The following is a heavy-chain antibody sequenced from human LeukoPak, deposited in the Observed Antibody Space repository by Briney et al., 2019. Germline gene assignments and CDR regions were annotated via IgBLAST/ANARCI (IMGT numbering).Heavy chain of an antibody. D-gene: IGHD6-19*01. CDR2: IYHSGST. CDR3: ARVAVARLAYFDY. V-gene: IGHV4-4*02. CDR1: GGSISSSNW. J-gene: IGHJ4*02. Sequence: SETLSLTCAVSGGSISSSNWWSWVRQPPGKGPEWIGEIYHSGSTNYNPSLKSRVTISVDKSKNQFSLKLSSVTAADTAMYYCARVAVARLAYFDYWGQGTLVTVSS.